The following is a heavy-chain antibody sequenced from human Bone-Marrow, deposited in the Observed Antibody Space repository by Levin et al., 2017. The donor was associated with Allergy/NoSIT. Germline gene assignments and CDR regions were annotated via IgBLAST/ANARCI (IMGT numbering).Heavy chain of an antibody. CDR1: GFTFRTYN. V-gene: IGHV3-21*01. Sequence: LSLTCAASGFTFRTYNMNWVRQAPGKGLEWVSSISSSSSYVYSADSVKGRFTISRDNAKNSLYLQMSSLRAEDTAVYYCARGSSWYDTWYFGLWGRGTLVTVSS. CDR3: ARGSSWYDTWYFGL. CDR2: ISSSSSYV. D-gene: IGHD6-13*01. J-gene: IGHJ2*01.